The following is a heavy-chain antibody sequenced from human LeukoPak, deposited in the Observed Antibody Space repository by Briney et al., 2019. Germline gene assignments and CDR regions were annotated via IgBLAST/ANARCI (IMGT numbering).Heavy chain of an antibody. CDR2: ILPMLGIT. Sequence: SVTVSCTASGGTFSSYASNWVRQPPGQGLEWMGRILPMLGITNDAQKFQGRVTITADKSTSTAYMELSSLRAEDTAVYYCARGEVATRKAWDDANWGQGTLVIVSS. J-gene: IGHJ4*02. D-gene: IGHD5-12*01. CDR3: ARGEVATRKAWDDAN. V-gene: IGHV1-69*04. CDR1: GGTFSSYA.